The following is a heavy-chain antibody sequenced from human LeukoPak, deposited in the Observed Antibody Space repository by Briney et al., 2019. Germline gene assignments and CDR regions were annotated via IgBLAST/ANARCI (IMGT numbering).Heavy chain of an antibody. CDR3: ARNPPRTGDFNS. Sequence: ASVKVSCKTSGYTFTNYDINWVRQATGQGLEWLGWMSPNNGDTGYAQKFQGRVTMTRDTSANTAYMELSGLTSEDTAMYYCARNPPRTGDFNSWGQGALVTVSS. V-gene: IGHV1-8*01. CDR2: MSPNNGDT. CDR1: GYTFTNYD. D-gene: IGHD7-27*01. J-gene: IGHJ4*02.